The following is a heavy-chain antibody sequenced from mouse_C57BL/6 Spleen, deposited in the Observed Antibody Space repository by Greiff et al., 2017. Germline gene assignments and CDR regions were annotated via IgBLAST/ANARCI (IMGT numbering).Heavy chain of an antibody. V-gene: IGHV2-4*01. Sequence: QVQLKESGPGLVQPSQSLSITCTVSGFSLTSYGVHWVRQPPGKGLEWLGVIWSGGSTDYNAAFISRLSISKDNSKSQVFFKMNSLQADDTAIYYCAKNRDPYYYGSSSYAMDYWGQGTSVTVSS. CDR2: IWSGGST. J-gene: IGHJ4*01. D-gene: IGHD1-1*01. CDR3: AKNRDPYYYGSSSYAMDY. CDR1: GFSLTSYG.